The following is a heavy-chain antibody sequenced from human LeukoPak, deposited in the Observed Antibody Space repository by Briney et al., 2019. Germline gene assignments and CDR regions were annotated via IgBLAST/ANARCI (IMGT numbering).Heavy chain of an antibody. J-gene: IGHJ4*02. CDR2: INHSGST. V-gene: IGHV4-34*01. Sequence: SETLSLTCAVYGGSFSGYYWSWIRQPPGKGLEWIGEINHSGSTNYNPSPKSRVTISVDTSKNQFSLKLSSVTAADTAVYYCARQYYDILTGYRSASDYWGQGTLATVSS. CDR1: GGSFSGYY. D-gene: IGHD3-9*01. CDR3: ARQYYDILTGYRSASDY.